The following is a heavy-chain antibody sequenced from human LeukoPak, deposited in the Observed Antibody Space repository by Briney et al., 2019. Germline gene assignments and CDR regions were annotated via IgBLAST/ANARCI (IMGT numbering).Heavy chain of an antibody. J-gene: IGHJ5*02. D-gene: IGHD2-15*01. V-gene: IGHV1-46*01. Sequence: ASVKVSCKASGYTFTSYYMHWVRQAPGQGLEWMGIINPSGGSTNYAQRFQGRVTMTRDMSTGTVYMELSSLRSEDTAVYYCARGVSGAHTWFDPWGQGTLVTVSS. CDR2: INPSGGST. CDR3: ARGVSGAHTWFDP. CDR1: GYTFTSYY.